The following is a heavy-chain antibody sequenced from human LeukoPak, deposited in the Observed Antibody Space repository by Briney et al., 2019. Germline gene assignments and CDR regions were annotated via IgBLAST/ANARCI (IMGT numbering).Heavy chain of an antibody. J-gene: IGHJ4*02. Sequence: GGSPRLSCAASGFTFSSYAMSWVRQAPGKGLEWVAVISYDGGNKDYAVMSYDGSNKYYADSVKGRFTISRDNAKNTLYLQMNSLRAEDTAMYYCARGQVAVRRLGYWYRMPLDYWGQGTLVTVSS. V-gene: IGHV3-30*04. CDR2: ISYDGGNKDYAVMSYDGSNK. CDR3: ARGQVAVRRLGYWYRMPLDY. CDR1: GFTFSSYA. D-gene: IGHD2-15*01.